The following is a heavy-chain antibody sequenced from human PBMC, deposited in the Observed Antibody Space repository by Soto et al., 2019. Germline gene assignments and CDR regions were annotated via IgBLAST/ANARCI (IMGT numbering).Heavy chain of an antibody. V-gene: IGHV4-39*01. CDR2: IYYSGST. J-gene: IGHJ1*01. CDR3: ASIVLGLGVSPEYFQH. Sequence: SETLSLTCTVSGGSISSSSYYWGWIRQPPGKGLEWIGSIYYSGSTYYNPSLKSRVTISVDTSKNQFSLKLSSVTAADTAVYYCASIVLGLGVSPEYFQHWGQGTLVTVSS. CDR1: GGSISSSSYY. D-gene: IGHD2-8*02.